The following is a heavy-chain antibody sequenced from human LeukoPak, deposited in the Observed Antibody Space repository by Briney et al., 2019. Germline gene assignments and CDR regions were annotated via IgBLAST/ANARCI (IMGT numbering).Heavy chain of an antibody. D-gene: IGHD5-24*01. CDR2: ISYDGTNK. CDR1: GFTFSSYE. CDR3: AKLLRDGSKPLDC. V-gene: IGHV3-30*18. Sequence: GGSLRLSCAASGFTFSSYEMNWVRQAPGKGLEWVAVISYDGTNKYYADSVKGRFTISRDNSKNTLYLQMNSLRADDTAVYYCAKLLRDGSKPLDCWGQGTLVTVSS. J-gene: IGHJ4*02.